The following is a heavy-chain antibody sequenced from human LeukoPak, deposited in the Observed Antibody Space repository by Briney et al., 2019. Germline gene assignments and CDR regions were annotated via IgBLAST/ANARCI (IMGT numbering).Heavy chain of an antibody. CDR1: GGTFSSYA. D-gene: IGHD2-2*01. Sequence: SVKVSCKASGGTFSSYAISWVRQAPGQGLEWMGGLIPIFGTANYAQKFQGRVTITADDSTSTDYMELCSLRSEDTAVYYCARDVRYIVVGYYYYYGMDVWGQGTTVTVSS. V-gene: IGHV1-69*13. CDR2: LIPIFGTA. J-gene: IGHJ6*02. CDR3: ARDVRYIVVGYYYYYGMDV.